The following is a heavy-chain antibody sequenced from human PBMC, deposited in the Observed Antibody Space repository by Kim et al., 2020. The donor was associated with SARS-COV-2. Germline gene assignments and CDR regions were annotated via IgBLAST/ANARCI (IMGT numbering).Heavy chain of an antibody. J-gene: IGHJ4*02. CDR2: INSDGTTT. V-gene: IGHV3-74*01. CDR3: ARPLYDYVWGTY. D-gene: IGHD3-16*01. CDR1: GFTFSSTW. Sequence: GGSLRLSCAASGFTFSSTWMHWVRQAPGGGLVWVSRINSDGTTTNYADSVKGRFSISRDTAKNTLYLQLTSLRAEETAIYYCARPLYDYVWGTYWGQGTLVTVSS.